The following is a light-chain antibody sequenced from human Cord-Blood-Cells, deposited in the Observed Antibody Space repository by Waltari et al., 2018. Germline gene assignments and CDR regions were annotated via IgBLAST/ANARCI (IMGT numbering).Light chain of an antibody. CDR2: GAS. Sequence: DIVLTQSPGTLSLSPGERATLSCRASQSVSSSYLAWYQQKPGQAPRLLIYGASSRATGIPDRFSGSGSGTDFTLTISRLEPEDFAVYYFQQYGSSPFTFGPGTKVDIK. CDR1: QSVSSSY. J-gene: IGKJ3*01. V-gene: IGKV3-20*01. CDR3: QQYGSSPFT.